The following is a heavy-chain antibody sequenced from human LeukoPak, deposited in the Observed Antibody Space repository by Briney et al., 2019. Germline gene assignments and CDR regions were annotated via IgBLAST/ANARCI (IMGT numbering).Heavy chain of an antibody. V-gene: IGHV4-59*12. CDR1: GGSISSYY. D-gene: IGHD2-15*01. CDR3: AREVRGCNY. J-gene: IGHJ4*02. CDR2: IYYSGST. Sequence: SETLSLTCTVSGGSISSYYWSWIRQPPGKGLEWIGYIYYSGSTNYNPSLKSRVTISVDTSKNQFSLKLSSVTAADTAVYYCAREVRGCNYWGQGTLVTVSS.